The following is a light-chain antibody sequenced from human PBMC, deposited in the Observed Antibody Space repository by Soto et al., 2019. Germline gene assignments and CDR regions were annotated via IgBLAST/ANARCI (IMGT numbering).Light chain of an antibody. CDR1: SSDVGSYNL. CDR3: CSYAGSSTL. Sequence: QSALTQPASVSGSPGQSITISCTGTSSDVGSYNLVSWYQQHPGKAPKLMIYEGSKRPSGVSNRFSGSKSGNTASLTISGLQAEDGADYYCCSYAGSSTLFGGGTKVTVL. CDR2: EGS. V-gene: IGLV2-23*01. J-gene: IGLJ2*01.